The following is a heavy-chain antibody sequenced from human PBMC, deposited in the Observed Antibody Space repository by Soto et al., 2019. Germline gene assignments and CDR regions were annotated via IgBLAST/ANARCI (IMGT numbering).Heavy chain of an antibody. Sequence: SVKVSFTSSGSTFSNYGITWVREGPGQPLEWLGWISLYSDGTNYAQKFQGRVSMTTDTSTTTAYMELRSLRSDDTAVYYCARVVPGAEAWFGPWGQGTLVTVSS. J-gene: IGHJ5*02. CDR3: ARVVPGAEAWFGP. D-gene: IGHD2-2*01. V-gene: IGHV1-18*01. CDR2: ISLYSDGT. CDR1: GSTFSNYG.